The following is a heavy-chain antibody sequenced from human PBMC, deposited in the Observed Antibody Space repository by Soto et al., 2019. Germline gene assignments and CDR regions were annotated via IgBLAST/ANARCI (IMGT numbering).Heavy chain of an antibody. J-gene: IGHJ3*02. Sequence: EVQLVESGGGLIQPGGSLRLSCAASGFTVSSNYMSWVRQAPGKGLEWVSVIYSGGSTYYADSVKGRFTISRDNSKCTLYLQMNSLRAEDTAVYYCARGQDYGDYSYAFDIWGQGTMVTVSS. CDR3: ARGQDYGDYSYAFDI. V-gene: IGHV3-53*01. CDR1: GFTVSSNY. CDR2: IYSGGST. D-gene: IGHD4-17*01.